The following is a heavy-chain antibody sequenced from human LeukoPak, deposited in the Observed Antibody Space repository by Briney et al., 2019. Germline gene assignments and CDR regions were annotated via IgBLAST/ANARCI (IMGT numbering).Heavy chain of an antibody. CDR2: IRYDGSNK. V-gene: IGHV3-30*02. CDR3: ARATERGRWLQLSSYWYFDL. D-gene: IGHD5-24*01. CDR1: GFTFSNYG. Sequence: GGSLRLSCAASGFTFSNYGMHWVRQAPGKGLEWVAFIRYDGSNKYYADSVKGRFTISRDNAKNSLYLQMNSLRAEDTAVYYCARATERGRWLQLSSYWYFDLWGRGTLVTVSS. J-gene: IGHJ2*01.